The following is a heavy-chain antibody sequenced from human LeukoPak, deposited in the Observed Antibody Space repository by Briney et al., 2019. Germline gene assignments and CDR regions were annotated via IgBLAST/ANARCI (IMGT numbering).Heavy chain of an antibody. CDR3: ARSGSYSLSAFDI. V-gene: IGHV3-64*02. D-gene: IGHD1-26*01. J-gene: IGHJ3*02. CDR1: GFTFSSYA. CDR2: ISSNGGST. Sequence: GGSLRLSCAASGFTFSSYAMHWVRQAPGKGLEYVSAISSNGGSTYYADSVKGRFTISRDNSKSTLYLQMGSLRAEDMAVYYCARSGSYSLSAFDIWGQGTMVTVSS.